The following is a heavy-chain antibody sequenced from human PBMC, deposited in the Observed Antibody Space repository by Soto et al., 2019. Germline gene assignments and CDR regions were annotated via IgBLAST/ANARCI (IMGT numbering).Heavy chain of an antibody. Sequence: QVQLVESGGGVVQPGRSLRLSCAASGFTFSSYGMHWVRQAPGKGLEWVAVISYDGSNKYYADSVKGRFTISRDNSKNTLYLQMNSLRAEDTAVYYCAKMSYSGRQDVFDYWGQGTLVTVS. CDR3: AKMSYSGRQDVFDY. D-gene: IGHD3-10*01. CDR2: ISYDGSNK. V-gene: IGHV3-30*18. J-gene: IGHJ4*02. CDR1: GFTFSSYG.